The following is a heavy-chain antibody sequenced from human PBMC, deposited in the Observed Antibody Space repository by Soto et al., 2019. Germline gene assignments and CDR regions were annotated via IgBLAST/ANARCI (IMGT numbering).Heavy chain of an antibody. D-gene: IGHD3-10*01. V-gene: IGHV1-18*01. CDR2: ISAYNGNT. CDR3: TTDSSGGWFGDYYYYGMDV. J-gene: IGHJ6*02. Sequence: GASVKVSCKASGYTFTSYGISWVRQAPGQGLEWMGWISAYNGNTNYAQKLQGRVTMTTDTSTSTAYMELRSLRSDDTAVYYCTTDSSGGWFGDYYYYGMDVWGQGTTVTVSS. CDR1: GYTFTSYG.